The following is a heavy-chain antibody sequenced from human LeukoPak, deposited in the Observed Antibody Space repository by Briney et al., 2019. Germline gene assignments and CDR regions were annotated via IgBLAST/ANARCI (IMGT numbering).Heavy chain of an antibody. J-gene: IGHJ1*01. CDR1: GYTFTIYD. Sequence: ASVKVSFKASGYTFTIYDINWVRQATGQGLEWMGWMNPNSGNTGYAQKFQGRVTMTRNTSISTAYMELSSLRSEDTAVYYCASVSSSWYGEYFQHWGQGTLVTVSS. D-gene: IGHD6-13*01. V-gene: IGHV1-8*01. CDR2: MNPNSGNT. CDR3: ASVSSSWYGEYFQH.